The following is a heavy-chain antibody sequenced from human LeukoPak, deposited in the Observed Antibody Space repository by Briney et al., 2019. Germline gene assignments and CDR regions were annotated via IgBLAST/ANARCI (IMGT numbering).Heavy chain of an antibody. J-gene: IGHJ4*02. Sequence: SETLSLTCTVSGGSISSYYWSWIRQPPGKGLEWIGYIYYSGSTNYNPSLKSRVTISVDTSKNQFSLKLNSVTAADTAVYYCARTSREYSYGIDFDYWGQGTLVTVSS. D-gene: IGHD5-18*01. CDR1: GGSISSYY. CDR3: ARTSREYSYGIDFDY. V-gene: IGHV4-59*01. CDR2: IYYSGST.